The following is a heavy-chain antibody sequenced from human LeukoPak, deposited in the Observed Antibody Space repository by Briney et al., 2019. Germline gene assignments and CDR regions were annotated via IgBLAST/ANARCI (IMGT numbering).Heavy chain of an antibody. CDR2: ISGSGGST. CDR1: GFTFSSSA. D-gene: IGHD2-8*01. V-gene: IGHV3-23*01. J-gene: IGHJ3*02. Sequence: GGSLRLSCAASGFTFSSSAMSWVRQAPAKGLEWVSAISGSGGSTYYADSVKGRFTISRDNSKNTLYLQMNSLRAEDAAVYYCGRGDDIRGFDIWGQGTMVTVSS. CDR3: GRGDDIRGFDI.